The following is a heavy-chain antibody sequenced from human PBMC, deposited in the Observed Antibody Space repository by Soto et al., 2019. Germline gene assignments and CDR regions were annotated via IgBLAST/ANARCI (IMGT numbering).Heavy chain of an antibody. V-gene: IGHV1-69*08. CDR2: IIPILGIA. D-gene: IGHD2-2*01. J-gene: IGHJ4*02. CDR3: AREVVPAAMDY. CDR1: GGTFSSYT. Sequence: QVQLVQSGAEVKKPGSSVKGSCKASGGTFSSYTISWVRQAPGQGLEWMGRIIPILGIANYAQKFQGRVTITADKSTSTAYMKLSSLRSEDTAVYYCAREVVPAAMDYWGQGTLVTVSS.